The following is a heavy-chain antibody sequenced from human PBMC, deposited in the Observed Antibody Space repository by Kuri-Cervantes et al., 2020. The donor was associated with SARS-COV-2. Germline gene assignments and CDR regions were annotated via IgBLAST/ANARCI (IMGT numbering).Heavy chain of an antibody. D-gene: IGHD6-19*01. CDR2: IKQDGSEK. J-gene: IGHJ4*02. V-gene: IGHV3-7*02. CDR3: ARAQQWLEPNFDY. CDR1: GFTFSSYA. Sequence: ETLSLTCAASGFTFSSYAMSWVRQAPGKGLEWVANIKQDGSEKYYVDSVKGRFTISRDNSKNTLYLQMSSLRAEDTAVYYCARAQQWLEPNFDYWGQGTLVTVSS.